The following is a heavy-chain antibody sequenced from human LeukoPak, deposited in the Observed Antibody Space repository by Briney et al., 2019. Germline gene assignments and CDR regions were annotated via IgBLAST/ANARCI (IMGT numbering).Heavy chain of an antibody. CDR2: IYHSGST. J-gene: IGHJ4*02. CDR3: ARHRYDFWSGYPRGPISY. CDR1: GYSISSGYY. Sequence: SETLSLTCAVSGYSISSGYYWGWIRQPPGKGLEWIGSIYHSGSTHYNPSLKSRVTISVDTSKNQFSLKLSSVTAADTAVYYCARHRYDFWSGYPRGPISYWGQGTLVTVSS. V-gene: IGHV4-38-2*01. D-gene: IGHD3-3*01.